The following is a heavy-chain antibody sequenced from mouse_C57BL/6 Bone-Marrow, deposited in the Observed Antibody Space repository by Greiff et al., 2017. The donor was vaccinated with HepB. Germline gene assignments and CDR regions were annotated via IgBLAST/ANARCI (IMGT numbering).Heavy chain of an antibody. CDR1: GYSITSGYY. V-gene: IGHV3-6*01. CDR2: ISYDGSN. J-gene: IGHJ3*01. CDR3: ARGGFY. Sequence: EVKLQQSGPGLVKPSQSLSLTCSVTGYSITSGYYWNWIRQFPGNKLEWMGYISYDGSNNYNPSLKNRISITRDTSKNQFFLKLNSVTTEDTATYYCARGGFYWGQGTLVTVSA. D-gene: IGHD3-1*01.